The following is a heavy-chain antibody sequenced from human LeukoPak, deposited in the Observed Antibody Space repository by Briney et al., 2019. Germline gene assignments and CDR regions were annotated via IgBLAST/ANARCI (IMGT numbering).Heavy chain of an antibody. D-gene: IGHD6-6*01. J-gene: IGHJ2*01. CDR1: GGSFSGYY. Sequence: PSETLSLTCAVYGGSFSGYYWSWIRQPPGKGLEWIGEINHSGSTYYNPSLKSRVTISVDTSKNQFSLKLSSVTAADTAVYYCARDSGYSSSLYWYFDLWGRGTLVTVSS. CDR2: INHSGST. V-gene: IGHV4-34*01. CDR3: ARDSGYSSSLYWYFDL.